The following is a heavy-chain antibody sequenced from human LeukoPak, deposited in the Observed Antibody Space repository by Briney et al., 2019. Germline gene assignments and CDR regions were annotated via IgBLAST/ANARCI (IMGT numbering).Heavy chain of an antibody. CDR2: INPNSGDT. D-gene: IGHD6-19*01. V-gene: IGHV1-2*02. CDR3: ARGRGWLANNYFDY. J-gene: IGHJ4*02. CDR1: GYTFSGYF. Sequence: ASVKASFKASGYTFSGYFIHSVRQAPGQGLEWMGWINPNSGDTIYAQNFQGRGTMTRYTSISTAFMELSRLKSDDTAVDYCARGRGWLANNYFDYWGQGTLVTVSS.